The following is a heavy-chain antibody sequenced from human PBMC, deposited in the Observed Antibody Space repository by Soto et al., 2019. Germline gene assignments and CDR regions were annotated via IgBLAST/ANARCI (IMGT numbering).Heavy chain of an antibody. Sequence: GESLKISCKASGYTFNNYWIAWVRQMPGKGLEWMGIFYPGDSDTRYSPSFQGQVTISADKSISTAYLQWSSLKASDTAIYYCARVMSYYEHWGQGTLVTVSS. CDR3: ARVMSYYEH. CDR2: FYPGDSDT. V-gene: IGHV5-51*01. J-gene: IGHJ4*02. CDR1: GYTFNNYW. D-gene: IGHD1-26*01.